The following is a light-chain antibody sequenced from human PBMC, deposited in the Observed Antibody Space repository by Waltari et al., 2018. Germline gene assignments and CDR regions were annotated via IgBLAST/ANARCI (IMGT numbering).Light chain of an antibody. CDR1: QSITKKF. Sequence: VLTQSPGTLSLSPGERATLSCRASQSITKKFFAWYKQKPGQAPRLLIYGASSRAAGIPDRFSGSGSGTDFTLTISRLEPEDSAVYYCQQYGSSVMYTFGQGTKLEIK. CDR2: GAS. CDR3: QQYGSSVMYT. V-gene: IGKV3-20*01. J-gene: IGKJ2*01.